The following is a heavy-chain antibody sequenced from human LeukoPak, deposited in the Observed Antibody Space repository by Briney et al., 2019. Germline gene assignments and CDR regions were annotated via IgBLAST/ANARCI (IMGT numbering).Heavy chain of an antibody. J-gene: IGHJ4*02. CDR3: GRDGGGDD. Sequence: ASETLSLTCTVSGGSISSSSYYWGWIRQPPGKGLEWIGSIYYSGSTYYNPSLKSRVTISVDTSKNQFSLKLSSVTAADTAVYYWGRDGGGDDWGQGTLVTVSS. CDR1: GGSISSSSYY. D-gene: IGHD3-10*01. CDR2: IYYSGST. V-gene: IGHV4-39*07.